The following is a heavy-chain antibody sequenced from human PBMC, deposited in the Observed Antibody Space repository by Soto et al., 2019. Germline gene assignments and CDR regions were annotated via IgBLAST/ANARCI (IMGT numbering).Heavy chain of an antibody. CDR3: AGPGLRYFDWLLETGYFDL. J-gene: IGHJ2*01. CDR1: GFTFSSYS. D-gene: IGHD3-9*01. CDR2: ISSSSSYI. V-gene: IGHV3-21*01. Sequence: EVQLVESGGGLVKPGGSLRLSCAASGFTFSSYSMNWVRQAPGKGLEWVSSISSSSSYIYYADSVKGQFTSSRDNANTSLYLQRNSRRAEDTAVYYCAGPGLRYFDWLLETGYFDLWGRGTLVTVSS.